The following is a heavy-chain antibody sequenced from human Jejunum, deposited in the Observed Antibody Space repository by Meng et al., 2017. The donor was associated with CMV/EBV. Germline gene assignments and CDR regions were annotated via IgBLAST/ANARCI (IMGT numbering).Heavy chain of an antibody. D-gene: IGHD5-24*01. CDR3: AKARDFDS. Sequence: LSCAASGFIFSAYAMDWVRQPPGKELEWVSGIRGDDGRTFYAASVKGRFTISRDNSKNTLYLQMNSLRAEDTAVYYCAKARDFDSWGQGTLVTVSS. CDR1: GFIFSAYA. V-gene: IGHV3-23*01. J-gene: IGHJ4*02. CDR2: IRGDDGRT.